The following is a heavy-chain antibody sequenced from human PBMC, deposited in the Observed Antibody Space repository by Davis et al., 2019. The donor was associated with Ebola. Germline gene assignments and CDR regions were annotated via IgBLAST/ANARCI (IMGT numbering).Heavy chain of an antibody. CDR3: AKDRRGYNSAADY. V-gene: IGHV3-23*01. Sequence: GGSLRLSCTGSEFTFNFYVMNCVRQAPGKGLEWVSAIDGGDGTTYYADSVRGRFTISRDNSRKTLYLQMNSLRDDDTAVYYCAKDRRGYNSAADYWGQGTLVTVSS. J-gene: IGHJ4*02. D-gene: IGHD5-24*01. CDR2: IDGGDGTT. CDR1: EFTFNFYV.